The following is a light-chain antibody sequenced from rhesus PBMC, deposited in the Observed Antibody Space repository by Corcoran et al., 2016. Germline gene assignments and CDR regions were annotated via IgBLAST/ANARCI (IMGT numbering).Light chain of an antibody. CDR3: QHNYGTPRT. Sequence: DIQMTQSPPSLSASVGDRVTITCRTSEKVNNYLNWYQQKPGKAPKLLIYKASTMQSGVPSRFIDSGSGTDYTFTISILQSEDVATYYCQHNYGTPRTFGLGTKVEIK. CDR2: KAS. CDR1: EKVNNY. J-gene: IGKJ1*01. V-gene: IGKV1-74*01.